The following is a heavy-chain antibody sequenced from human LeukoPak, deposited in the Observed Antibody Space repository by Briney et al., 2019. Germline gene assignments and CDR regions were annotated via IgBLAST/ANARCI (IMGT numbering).Heavy chain of an antibody. CDR2: IYYSGST. CDR1: GGSISSGGYY. V-gene: IGHV4-31*03. D-gene: IGHD2-2*01. J-gene: IGHJ6*02. CDR3: AAQPFVVVPAANYYGMDV. Sequence: KPSETLSLTCTVSGGSISSGGYYWSWIRQHPGKGLEWIGYIYYSGSTYYNPSLKSRVTISVDTSKNQFSLKLSSVTAADTAVYYCAAQPFVVVPAANYYGMDVWGQGTTVTVSS.